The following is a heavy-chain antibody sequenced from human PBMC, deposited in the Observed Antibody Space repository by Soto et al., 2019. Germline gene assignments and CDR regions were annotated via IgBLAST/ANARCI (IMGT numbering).Heavy chain of an antibody. V-gene: IGHV5-51*01. J-gene: IGHJ5*02. CDR2: IYPGDSDT. CDR3: ARGYCTASICDPWVGP. D-gene: IGHD2-8*02. CDR1: GYAFSSYW. Sequence: PGESLKISCQGSGYAFSSYWIAWVRQMPGKGLEWMGIIYPGDSDTRYSPSFQGQGTISVDKSITTASLQGSSLKASATATYSCARGYCTASICDPWVGPWDRGTRVTLS.